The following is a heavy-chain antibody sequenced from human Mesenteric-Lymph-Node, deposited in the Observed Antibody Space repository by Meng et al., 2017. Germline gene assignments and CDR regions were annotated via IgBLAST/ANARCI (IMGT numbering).Heavy chain of an antibody. CDR1: GYTFTGYY. CDR2: INTNTGNP. V-gene: IGHV7-4-1*02. Sequence: QVQLVQSGAEVKKPGASVKVSCKASGYTFTGYYMHWVRQAPGQGLEWMGWINTNTGNPTYAQGFTGRFVFSLDTSVSTAYLQISSLKAEDTAVYYCAREWLTGNIDYWGQGTLVTVSS. J-gene: IGHJ4*02. D-gene: IGHD3-9*01. CDR3: AREWLTGNIDY.